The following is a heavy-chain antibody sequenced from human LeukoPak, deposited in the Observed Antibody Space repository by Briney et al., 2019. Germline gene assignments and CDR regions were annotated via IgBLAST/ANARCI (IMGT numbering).Heavy chain of an antibody. CDR2: ISSSSTYI. J-gene: IGHJ4*02. CDR1: GFTFNAYA. Sequence: PGGSLRLSCAASGFTFNAYAINWVRQAPGKGLEWVSSISSSSTYIYYADSVKGRFTISRDNAKDSLYLQMNSLRAEDTALYYCARDSRTYCGGDCYSPFDFWGQGTLVTVSS. CDR3: ARDSRTYCGGDCYSPFDF. D-gene: IGHD2-21*02. V-gene: IGHV3-21*01.